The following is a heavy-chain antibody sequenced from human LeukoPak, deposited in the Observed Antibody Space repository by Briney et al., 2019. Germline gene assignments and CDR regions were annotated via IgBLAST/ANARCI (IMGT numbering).Heavy chain of an antibody. V-gene: IGHV5-51*01. J-gene: IGHJ4*02. CDR2: IYPGDSGP. D-gene: IGHD5-24*01. Sequence: GESLKISCKGSGYSFISYWIGWVRQMPGKGLEWMGVIYPGDSGPRYSPTFQGQVTISADKSISTAYLQWSSLKASDSAIYYYVRPLADGYNLGYYFDYWGQGTLVTVSS. CDR1: GYSFISYW. CDR3: VRPLADGYNLGYYFDY.